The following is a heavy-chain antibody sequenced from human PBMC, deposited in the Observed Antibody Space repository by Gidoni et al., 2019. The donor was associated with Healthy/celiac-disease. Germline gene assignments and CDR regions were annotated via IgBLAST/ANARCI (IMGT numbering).Heavy chain of an antibody. V-gene: IGHV4-59*01. CDR1: GGSISSYY. D-gene: IGHD4-4*01. Sequence: QVQLQESGPGLVKPSETLSLTCTVPGGSISSYYWSWIRQPPGKGMEWIGYIYYSGSTNYNPSLKSRVTISVDTSKNQFSLKLSSVTAADTAVYYCARDRGYSNDRQFDPWGQGTLVTVSS. J-gene: IGHJ5*02. CDR3: ARDRGYSNDRQFDP. CDR2: IYYSGST.